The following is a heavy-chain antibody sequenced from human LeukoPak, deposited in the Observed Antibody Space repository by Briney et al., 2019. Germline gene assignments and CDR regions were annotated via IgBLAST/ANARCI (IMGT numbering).Heavy chain of an antibody. J-gene: IGHJ4*02. CDR2: IYPGDSDT. CDR3: ARLTTTVTTPFDY. D-gene: IGHD4-17*01. V-gene: IGHV5-51*01. Sequence: GESLKISCKGSEDSFTNYWIGWVRQMPGKGLECMGIIYPGDSDTRYSPSFQGQVTISADKSSSTAYLQWSSLKASDTAMYYCARLTTTVTTPFDYWGQGTLVTVSS. CDR1: EDSFTNYW.